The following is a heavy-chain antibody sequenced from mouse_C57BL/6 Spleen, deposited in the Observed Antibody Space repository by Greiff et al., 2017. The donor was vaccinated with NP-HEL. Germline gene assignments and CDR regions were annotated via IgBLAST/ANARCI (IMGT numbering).Heavy chain of an antibody. CDR3: ARSNGYYLHWYFDV. CDR1: GYTFTSYW. V-gene: IGHV1-55*01. D-gene: IGHD2-3*01. Sequence: VQLQQPGAELVKPGASVKMSCKASGYTFTSYWITWVKQRPGQGLEWIGDIYPGSGSTNYNEKFKSKATLTVDTSSSTAYMQLSSLTSEDSAVYYCARSNGYYLHWYFDVWGTGTTVTVSS. J-gene: IGHJ1*03. CDR2: IYPGSGST.